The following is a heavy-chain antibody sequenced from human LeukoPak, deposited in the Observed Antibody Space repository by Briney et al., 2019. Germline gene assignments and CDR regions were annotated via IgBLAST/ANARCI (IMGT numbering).Heavy chain of an antibody. CDR1: GITVSSNY. CDR2: IYSGGST. V-gene: IGHV3-53*01. CDR3: ARDPYSSKTGY. J-gene: IGHJ4*02. D-gene: IGHD6-13*01. Sequence: HPGGSLRLSCAASGITVSSNYMSWVRQAPGKGLEWVSVIYSGGSTYYADSVKGRFTISRDNSKNTLYLQMNSLRAEDTAVYYCARDPYSSKTGYWGQGTLVTVSS.